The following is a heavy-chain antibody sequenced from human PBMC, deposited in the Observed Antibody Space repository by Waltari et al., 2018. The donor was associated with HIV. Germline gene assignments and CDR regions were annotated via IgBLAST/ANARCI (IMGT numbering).Heavy chain of an antibody. CDR2: IIPIFGTA. V-gene: IGHV1-69*01. D-gene: IGHD2-21*02. CDR3: ASPNPFPIGSVVVVTATLDY. J-gene: IGHJ4*02. Sequence: QVQLVQSGAEVKKPGSSVKVSCKASGGTFSSYALSWVREALGQGVKWMGGIIPIFGTANYAQKVQGRVTITADESTSTAYMELSSLRSEDTAVYYCASPNPFPIGSVVVVTATLDYWGQGTLVTVSS. CDR1: GGTFSSYA.